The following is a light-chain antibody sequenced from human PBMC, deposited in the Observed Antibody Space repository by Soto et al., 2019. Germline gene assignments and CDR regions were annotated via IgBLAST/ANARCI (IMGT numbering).Light chain of an antibody. Sequence: DIQMTQSPSSLSASIGDRVTITCRASQSISKSLNWYQQKPGRAPTLLISVASTLHSGVPSRFSGSGSGTDFTLTISSLQREDFATYYCQQSYSTPTMYTFGQGNKLEIK. V-gene: IGKV1-39*01. CDR1: QSISKS. CDR2: VAS. J-gene: IGKJ2*01. CDR3: QQSYSTPTMYT.